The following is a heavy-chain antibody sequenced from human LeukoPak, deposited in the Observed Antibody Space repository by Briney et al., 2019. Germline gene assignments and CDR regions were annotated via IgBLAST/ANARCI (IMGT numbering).Heavy chain of an antibody. CDR3: ARDNGGWSSEYWFDP. D-gene: IGHD6-19*01. J-gene: IGHJ5*02. CDR2: ISSSSSYI. CDR1: GFTFSSYG. V-gene: IGHV3-21*01. Sequence: GGTLRLSCAASGFTFSSYGMNWVRQAPGKGLEWVSSISSSSSYIYYADSVKGRFTISRDNAKNSLYLQMNSLRAEDTAVYYCARDNGGWSSEYWFDPWGQGTLVTVSS.